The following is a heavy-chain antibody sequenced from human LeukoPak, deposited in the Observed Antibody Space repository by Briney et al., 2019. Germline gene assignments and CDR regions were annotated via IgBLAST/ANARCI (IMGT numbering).Heavy chain of an antibody. CDR3: ARDAPYYDSSGYYNEGYFDY. V-gene: IGHV1-18*01. CDR2: ISAYNGNT. J-gene: IGHJ4*02. Sequence: ASVKVSCKASGYTFTSYGISWVRQAPGQGLEWMGWISAYNGNTNYAQKLQGRVTMTTDTSTSTAYMELRSLRSDDTAVYYCARDAPYYDSSGYYNEGYFDYWGQGALVTVSS. D-gene: IGHD3-22*01. CDR1: GYTFTSYG.